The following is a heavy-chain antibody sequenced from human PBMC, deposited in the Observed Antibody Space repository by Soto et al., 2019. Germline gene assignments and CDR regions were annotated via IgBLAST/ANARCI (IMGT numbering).Heavy chain of an antibody. CDR1: GAYIGGGD. J-gene: IGHJ4*02. V-gene: IGHV4-30-4*01. CDR3: ARYQNYYDSSGYLQNYFDY. CDR2: IYYDGRT. D-gene: IGHD3-22*01. Sequence: PSETMSVTSTVAGAYIGGGDWSWIRQSPGKGLEWIGYIYYDGRTHYNPSVRSRVTISVDTSKNQFSLKLSSVTAADTAVYYCARYQNYYDSSGYLQNYFDYWGQGTLVTVSS.